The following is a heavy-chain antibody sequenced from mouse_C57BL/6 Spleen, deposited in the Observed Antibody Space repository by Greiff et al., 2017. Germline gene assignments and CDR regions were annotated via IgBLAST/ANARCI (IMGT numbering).Heavy chain of an antibody. CDR2: IDPETGGT. Sequence: QVQLQQSGAELVRPGASVTLSCKASGYTFTDYELHWVKQTPVHGLEWIGAIDPETGGTAYNQKFKGKAILTADKSSSTAYMELRSLTSEKSAVYYCTRYYYSNYNAMDFWGPGTSVTVSS. V-gene: IGHV1-15*01. CDR3: TRYYYSNYNAMDF. CDR1: GYTFTDYE. D-gene: IGHD2-5*01. J-gene: IGHJ4*01.